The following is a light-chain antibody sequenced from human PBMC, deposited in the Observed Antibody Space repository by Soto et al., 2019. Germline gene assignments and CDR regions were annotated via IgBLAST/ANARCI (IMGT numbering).Light chain of an antibody. Sequence: EIGRTQSPATLSVSPGERATISCRASENVRNYLSFEQQKPGQAPRLLSYDSSTMATGIPARFSGSGSRADXTXTISSLEPEDFAVYYCQQRRDTFGQGTRLE. CDR1: ENVRNY. J-gene: IGKJ5*01. CDR3: QQRRDT. CDR2: DSS. V-gene: IGKV3-11*01.